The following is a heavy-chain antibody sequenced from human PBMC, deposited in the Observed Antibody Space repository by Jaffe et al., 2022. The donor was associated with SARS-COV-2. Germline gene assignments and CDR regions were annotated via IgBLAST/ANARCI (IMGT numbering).Heavy chain of an antibody. Sequence: QLQLQESGPGLVKPSETLSLTCTVSGGSISSSSYYWGWIRQPPGKGLEWIGSIYYSGSTYYNPSLKSRVTISVDTSKNQFSLKLSSVTAADTAVYYCARTNIAVAGSPVFPLYWGQGTLVTVSS. CDR3: ARTNIAVAGSPVFPLY. J-gene: IGHJ4*02. V-gene: IGHV4-39*01. CDR1: GGSISSSSYY. CDR2: IYYSGST. D-gene: IGHD6-19*01.